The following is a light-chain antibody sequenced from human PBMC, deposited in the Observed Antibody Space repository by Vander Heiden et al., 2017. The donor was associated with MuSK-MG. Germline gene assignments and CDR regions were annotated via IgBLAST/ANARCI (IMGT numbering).Light chain of an antibody. CDR3: GTWDSSLSAVV. V-gene: IGLV1-51*02. CDR2: ENN. CDR1: SSNVGNNY. Sequence: QPVSPQPSSLAAAPAQKVTISCSGSSSNVGNNYVSWYQQLPGTAPKLLIYENNKRPSGVPDRFSGSKSGTSATLGITGLQTGDEADYYCGTWDSSLSAVVFGGGTKLTVL. J-gene: IGLJ2*01.